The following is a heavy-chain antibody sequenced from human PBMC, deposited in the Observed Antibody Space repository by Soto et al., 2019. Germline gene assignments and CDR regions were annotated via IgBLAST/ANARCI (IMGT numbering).Heavy chain of an antibody. CDR1: GYSISSGYY. D-gene: IGHD3-22*01. CDR2: IYHSGST. CDR3: ARSERTYYYDSSGYYFDY. J-gene: IGHJ4*02. V-gene: IGHV4-38-2*01. Sequence: SETLSLTCAVSGYSISSGYYWGWIRQPPGKGLEWIGSIYHSGSTYYNPSLKSRVTISVDTSKNQFSLKLSSVTAADTAVYYCARSERTYYYDSSGYYFDYWGQGTLVTVS.